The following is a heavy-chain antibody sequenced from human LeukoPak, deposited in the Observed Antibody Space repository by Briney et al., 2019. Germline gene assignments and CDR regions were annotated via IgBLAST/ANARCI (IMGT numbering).Heavy chain of an antibody. CDR1: GFTFSDYY. D-gene: IGHD3-10*01. CDR2: LSSSGNMI. V-gene: IGHV3-11*01. Sequence: GGSLRLSCAASGFTFSDYYINWIRQAPGMGLEWVAYLSSSGNMIYYSDSVKGRFTISRDNAKNSVYLQMNSLRAEDTAVYYCARKIYGSENYIDYWGQGTLVTVSS. CDR3: ARKIYGSENYIDY. J-gene: IGHJ4*02.